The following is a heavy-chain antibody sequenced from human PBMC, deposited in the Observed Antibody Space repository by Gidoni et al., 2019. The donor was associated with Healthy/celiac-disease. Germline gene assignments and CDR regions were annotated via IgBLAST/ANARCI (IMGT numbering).Heavy chain of an antibody. J-gene: IGHJ4*02. CDR3: ARRPGVLMVYAIASFDY. D-gene: IGHD2-8*01. V-gene: IGHV4-39*01. CDR1: GGSIRSRRYS. Sequence: QLQLQASGPGLVKPSETLSLTCTVPGGSIRSRRYSWGWIRQPPRKGLEWIGSIYYSGSTYYNPSLKSRVTISVDTSKNQFSLKLSSVTAADTAGYYCARRPGVLMVYAIASFDYWGQGTLVTVSS. CDR2: IYYSGST.